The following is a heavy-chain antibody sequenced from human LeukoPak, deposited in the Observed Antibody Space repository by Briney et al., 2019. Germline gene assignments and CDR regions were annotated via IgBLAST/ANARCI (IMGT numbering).Heavy chain of an antibody. CDR2: ISAYNGNT. CDR3: ARDLDSDYYGSGSYYVY. CDR1: GYTFTSYG. Sequence: ASVKVSCKASGYTFTSYGISWVRQAPGQGLEWMGWISAYNGNTNYAQKLQGRVTMTTDTSTSTAYMELRSLRSDDTAVYYCARDLDSDYYGSGSYYVYWGQGTLVTVSS. V-gene: IGHV1-18*01. J-gene: IGHJ4*02. D-gene: IGHD3-10*01.